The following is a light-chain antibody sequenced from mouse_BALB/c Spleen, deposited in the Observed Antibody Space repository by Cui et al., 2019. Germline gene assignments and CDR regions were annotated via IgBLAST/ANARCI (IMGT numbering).Light chain of an antibody. Sequence: DIVMTQSPSSLTVTAGKKGTMSCKSSQSLLNSGNQKNDLTWYQQKPGQPPKLLIYWASTRESGVPDRFTGSGSGTDFTLTISSVQAEDLAVYYCQNDYSYPFTFGSGTKLEIK. CDR1: QSLLNSGNQKND. V-gene: IGKV8-19*01. J-gene: IGKJ4*01. CDR2: WAS. CDR3: QNDYSYPFT.